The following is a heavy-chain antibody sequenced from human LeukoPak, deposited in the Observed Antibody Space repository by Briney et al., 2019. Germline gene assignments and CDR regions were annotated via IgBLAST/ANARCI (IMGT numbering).Heavy chain of an antibody. CDR1: GFTVSSNY. V-gene: IGHV3-53*05. CDR3: ARDKDSTFLFDY. CDR2: LYHDGGT. D-gene: IGHD2/OR15-2a*01. J-gene: IGHJ4*02. Sequence: PGGSLRLSCAASGFTVSSNYMSWVRQAPGKGLEFVSVLYHDGGTYSADSVKGRFTISRDKSKNTLHLQMNSLRAEDTAVYYCARDKDSTFLFDYWGQGTLVTVSS.